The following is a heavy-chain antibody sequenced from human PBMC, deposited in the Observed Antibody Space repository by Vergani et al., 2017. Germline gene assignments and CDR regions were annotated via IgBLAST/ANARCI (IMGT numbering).Heavy chain of an antibody. Sequence: EVQLLESGGGLVQPGGSLRLSCAASGFTFDDYAMHWVRQAPGKGLEWVSGISWNSGSIGYADSVKGRFTISRDNAKNSLYLQMNSLRAEDTALYYCAKTKGRYSSGWYQDYWGQGTLVTVSS. CDR3: AKTKGRYSSGWYQDY. D-gene: IGHD6-19*01. CDR1: GFTFDDYA. V-gene: IGHV3-9*01. J-gene: IGHJ4*02. CDR2: ISWNSGSI.